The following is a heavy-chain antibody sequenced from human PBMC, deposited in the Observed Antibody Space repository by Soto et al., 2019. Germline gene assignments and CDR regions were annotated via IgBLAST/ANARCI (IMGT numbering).Heavy chain of an antibody. D-gene: IGHD2-21*01. Sequence: GGSLRLSCAASGFTFSSYAMNWVRQVPGKGPEWVSHISVTGDTYYADSVKGRFTISRDNSKNTLFLQMNSLRAEDTAVYYCAKSLSMATSFDYWGQGTPVTVSS. J-gene: IGHJ4*02. CDR1: GFTFSSYA. CDR3: AKSLSMATSFDY. V-gene: IGHV3-23*01. CDR2: ISVTGDT.